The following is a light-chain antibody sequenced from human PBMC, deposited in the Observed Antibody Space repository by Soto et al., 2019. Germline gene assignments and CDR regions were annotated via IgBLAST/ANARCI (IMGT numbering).Light chain of an antibody. CDR2: DAS. CDR3: QQRSNWPLT. V-gene: IGKV3-11*01. Sequence: EIVVTHSPATLFFSPGEKNTLSFRASQIVSSYLAWYQQKPGQAPRLLIYDASNRATGIPARFSGSGSGTDFTLTISSLEPEDFAVYYCQQRSNWPLTFGGGTKVDIK. J-gene: IGKJ4*01. CDR1: QIVSSY.